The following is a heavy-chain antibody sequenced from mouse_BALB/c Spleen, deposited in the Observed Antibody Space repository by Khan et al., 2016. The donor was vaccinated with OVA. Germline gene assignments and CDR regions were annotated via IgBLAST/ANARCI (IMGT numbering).Heavy chain of an antibody. J-gene: IGHJ1*01. CDR3: ARRVLLLYWHFDV. CDR1: GYSITSDYA. V-gene: IGHV3-2*02. Sequence: EVQLQESGPGLVKPSQSLSLTCTVTGYSITSDYARNWIRQFPGNKLEWMGYISYSGSTYYNPSLKSRISVTRDTSKNQFFLQLNSVTTEDTATYYCARRVLLLYWHFDVWGAGTTVTVSS. D-gene: IGHD1-1*01. CDR2: ISYSGST.